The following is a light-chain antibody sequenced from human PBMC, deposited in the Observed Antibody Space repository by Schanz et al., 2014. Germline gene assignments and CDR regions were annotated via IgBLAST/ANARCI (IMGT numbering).Light chain of an antibody. CDR2: EVS. CDR1: SSDVGDYNY. Sequence: QSVLTQPPSASGSLGQSVTISCTGTSSDVGDYNYVSWYQQHPGKAPKLMIYEVSKRPSGVPDRFSGSKSGNTASLTVSGLQAEDEADYHCSSHTAITTAVVFGGGTKLTVL. V-gene: IGLV2-8*01. CDR3: SSHTAITTAVV. J-gene: IGLJ2*01.